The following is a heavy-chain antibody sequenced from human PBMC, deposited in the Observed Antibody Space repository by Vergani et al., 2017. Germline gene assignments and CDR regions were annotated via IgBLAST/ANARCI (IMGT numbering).Heavy chain of an antibody. CDR2: FRNKAYGGTT. CDR3: SRGRGYNFGYSDY. V-gene: IGHV3-49*04. J-gene: IGHJ4*02. Sequence: QLVESGGGWVQPGGSLRLSCVVSGFDFSSYIMNWVRQAPGKGLEWVAFFRNKAYGGTTEYAASVKGRFTISRDDSKRLAYLQLSGLKTEDTAVYFCSRGRGYNFGYSDYWGQGTLVTVSS. D-gene: IGHD5-18*01. CDR1: GFDFSSYI.